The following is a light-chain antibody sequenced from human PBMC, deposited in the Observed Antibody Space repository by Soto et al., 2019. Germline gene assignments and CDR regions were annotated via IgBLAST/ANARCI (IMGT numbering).Light chain of an antibody. Sequence: IQITPSPATVSAYLGDGVTITCRASQSITTWLAWYQQRPGKAPKLLIYDVSSLESGVPSRFSGSGSGTEFTLTISSLQTDDFATYYCQQYNSYPWTYGQGTKVDI. CDR1: QSITTW. J-gene: IGKJ1*01. CDR2: DVS. CDR3: QQYNSYPWT. V-gene: IGKV1-5*01.